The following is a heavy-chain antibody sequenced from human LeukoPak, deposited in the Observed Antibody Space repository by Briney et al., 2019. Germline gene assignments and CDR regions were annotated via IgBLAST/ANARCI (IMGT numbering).Heavy chain of an antibody. Sequence: GSLRLSCAASGFTFSSYWMSWVRQAPGKGLEWVANIKQDGSEKYYVDSVKGRFTISRDNAKNSLYLQMNSLRAEDTAVYYCARSPLYDSSGYYDYWGQGTLVTVSS. J-gene: IGHJ4*02. CDR2: IKQDGSEK. D-gene: IGHD3-22*01. V-gene: IGHV3-7*01. CDR1: GFTFSSYW. CDR3: ARSPLYDSSGYYDY.